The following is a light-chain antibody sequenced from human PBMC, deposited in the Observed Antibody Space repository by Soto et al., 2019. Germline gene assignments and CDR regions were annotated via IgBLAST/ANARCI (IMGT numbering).Light chain of an antibody. CDR2: EVS. CDR3: CSYAGSSTLV. CDR1: SSDVGSYNL. J-gene: IGLJ1*01. Sequence: QSVLTQPASVSGSPGQSITIYCTGTSSDVGSYNLVSWYQQHPGKAPKLMIYEVSKRPSGVSNRFSGSKSGNTASLTVSGLQAEDEADYYCCSYAGSSTLVFGTGTKVTVL. V-gene: IGLV2-23*02.